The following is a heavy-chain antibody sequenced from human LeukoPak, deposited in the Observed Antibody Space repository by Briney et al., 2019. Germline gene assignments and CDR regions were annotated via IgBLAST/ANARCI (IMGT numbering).Heavy chain of an antibody. J-gene: IGHJ4*02. CDR1: GYTFTGYY. CDR3: ARVFFEGGDLDFGFDY. Sequence: GASVKVSCKASGYTFTGYYMHWVRQAPGQGLEWMGWINPNSGGTNYAQKFQGRVTMTRDTSISTAYMELSRLRSDDTAVYYCARVFFEGGDLDFGFDYWGQGTLVTVSS. CDR2: INPNSGGT. V-gene: IGHV1-2*02. D-gene: IGHD2-21*01.